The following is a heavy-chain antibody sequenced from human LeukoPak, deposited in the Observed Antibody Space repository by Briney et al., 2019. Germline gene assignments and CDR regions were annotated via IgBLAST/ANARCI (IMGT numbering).Heavy chain of an antibody. D-gene: IGHD6-19*01. CDR2: MNPNSGNT. V-gene: IGHV1-8*01. CDR1: GYTFTSYD. Sequence: GASVKVSCKASGYTFTSYDINWVRQATGQGLEWMGWMNPNSGNTGYAQKFQGRVTMTRNTSISTAYMGLSSLRAEDTAVYYCAKSTIFSGSNFDYWGQGTLVTVSS. J-gene: IGHJ4*02. CDR3: AKSTIFSGSNFDY.